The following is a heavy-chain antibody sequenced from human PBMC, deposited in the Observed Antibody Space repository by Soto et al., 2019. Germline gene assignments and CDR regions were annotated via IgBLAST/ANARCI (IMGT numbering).Heavy chain of an antibody. V-gene: IGHV3-73*01. Sequence: EVQLVESGGGLVQPGGSLKLSCAASGFTFSGSAMHWVRQASGKGLEWVGRIRSKANSYATAYAASVKGRFTISRDDSKNTAYLQMNSLKTEVTAVYYCTSRSDFWSGYLTRWGQGTLVTVSS. J-gene: IGHJ4*02. D-gene: IGHD3-3*01. CDR1: GFTFSGSA. CDR3: TSRSDFWSGYLTR. CDR2: IRSKANSYAT.